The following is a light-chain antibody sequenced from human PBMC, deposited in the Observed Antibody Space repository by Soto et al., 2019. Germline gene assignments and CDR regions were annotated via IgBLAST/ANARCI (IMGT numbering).Light chain of an antibody. Sequence: QSVLTQPPSASGTPGQRVTISCSGSSSNIGSNTVNWYQQLPGTAPKLLIYKNNERPSGVPERFSGSKSGTSASLAISGLRSEDEADYYCAAWDDSLSVVFGGGTKVTVL. V-gene: IGLV1-47*01. CDR3: AAWDDSLSVV. CDR1: SSNIGSNT. CDR2: KNN. J-gene: IGLJ2*01.